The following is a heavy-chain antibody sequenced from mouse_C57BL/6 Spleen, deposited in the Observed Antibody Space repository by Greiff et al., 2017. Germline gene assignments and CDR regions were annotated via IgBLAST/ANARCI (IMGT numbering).Heavy chain of an antibody. CDR2: IDPSDSET. V-gene: IGHV1-52*01. J-gene: IGHJ3*01. CDR3: ARGFYAWVAY. CDR1: GYTFTSYW. D-gene: IGHD2-3*01. Sequence: QVQLQQPGAELVRPGSSVKLSCKASGYTFTSYWMHWVKQRPIQGLEWIGNIDPSDSETHYNQKFKDKATLTVDKSSSTAYMQRSSLTSEDSAVYYCARGFYAWVAYWGQGTLVTVSA.